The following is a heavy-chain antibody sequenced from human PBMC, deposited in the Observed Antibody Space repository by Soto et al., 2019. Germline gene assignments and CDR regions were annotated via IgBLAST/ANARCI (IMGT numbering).Heavy chain of an antibody. V-gene: IGHV1-69*08. CDR1: GGTFSSYT. CDR3: AREGDSSSWYGNFDY. CDR2: IIPILGIA. Sequence: QVQLVQSGAEVKKPGSSVKVSCKASGGTFSSYTISWVRQAPGQGLEWMGRIIPILGIANYAQKFRGRVTITADKSTSTAYMELSSLRSEDTAVYYCAREGDSSSWYGNFDYWGQGTLVTVSS. D-gene: IGHD6-13*01. J-gene: IGHJ4*02.